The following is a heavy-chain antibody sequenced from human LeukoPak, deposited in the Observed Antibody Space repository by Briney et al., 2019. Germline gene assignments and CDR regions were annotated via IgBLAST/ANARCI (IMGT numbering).Heavy chain of an antibody. Sequence: ASVKVSCKASGYTFTSYYMHWVRQAPGQGLEWMGIINPSGGSTSYAQKFQGRVTMTRDTSTSTVYMELSSLRPEDTAVYYCARDHLPAAMFRGMDVWGQGTTVTVSS. CDR3: ARDHLPAAMFRGMDV. CDR2: INPSGGST. J-gene: IGHJ6*02. V-gene: IGHV1-46*01. CDR1: GYTFTSYY. D-gene: IGHD2-2*01.